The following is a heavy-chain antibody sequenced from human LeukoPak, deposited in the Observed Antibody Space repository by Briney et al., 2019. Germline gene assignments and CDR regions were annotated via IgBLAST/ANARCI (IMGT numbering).Heavy chain of an antibody. CDR3: AGLVGRYSSGLYYYYFDY. CDR2: MYLSGTT. CDR1: GGSISSTTYY. J-gene: IGHJ4*02. Sequence: SETLSLTCTVSGGSISSTTYYWGWIRQPPGKGLEWIGEMYLSGTTHSNPSVKSRVTISIDKSKNQFFLNLSSVTAADTAVYYCAGLVGRYSSGLYYYYFDYWGQGTLVTVSS. V-gene: IGHV4-39*07. D-gene: IGHD3-22*01.